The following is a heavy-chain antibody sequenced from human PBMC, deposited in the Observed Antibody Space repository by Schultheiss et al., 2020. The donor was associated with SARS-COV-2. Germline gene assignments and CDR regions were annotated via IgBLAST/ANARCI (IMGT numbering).Heavy chain of an antibody. CDR1: GGSFSGYY. D-gene: IGHD4-17*01. CDR3: ARGLGAVTTENDGVDV. J-gene: IGHJ6*02. CDR2: INHSGST. Sequence: SETLSLTCAVYGGSFSGYYWSWIRQPPGKGLEWIGEINHSGSTNYNPSLKSRVTISVDTSKHQFSLKLSSVTAADTAVYYCARGLGAVTTENDGVDVWGQGTTVTVSS. V-gene: IGHV4-34*01.